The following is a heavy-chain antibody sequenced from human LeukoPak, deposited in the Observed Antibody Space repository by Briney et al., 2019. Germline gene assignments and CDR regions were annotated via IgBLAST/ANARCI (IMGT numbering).Heavy chain of an antibody. Sequence: PSETLSLTCTVSGGSISSGSYYWSWIRQPAGKGLEWIGRIYTSGSTNYNPSLKSRVTISVDTSKNQFSLKLSSVTAADTAVYYCARGPAGYCSGGSCSYFDYWGQGTLVTVSS. J-gene: IGHJ4*02. CDR3: ARGPAGYCSGGSCSYFDY. CDR1: GGSISSGSYY. V-gene: IGHV4-61*02. D-gene: IGHD2-15*01. CDR2: IYTSGST.